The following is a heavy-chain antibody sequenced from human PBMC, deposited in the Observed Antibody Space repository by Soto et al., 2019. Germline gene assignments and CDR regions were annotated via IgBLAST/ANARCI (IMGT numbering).Heavy chain of an antibody. CDR1: GYTFSDYY. V-gene: IGHV1-2*06. D-gene: IGHD5-12*01. CDR3: ARESGGATATLDYYYFYMDV. CDR2: INPNSGDT. Sequence: QVQLVQSGAEVKKPGASVTVSCKASGYTFSDYYLHWVRQAPGQGPEWMGRINPNSGDTKFAQKFQGRVTMTRDTSVRTAFMELNWLKSDDTAVYCCARESGGATATLDYYYFYMDVWGKGTTVTVSS. J-gene: IGHJ6*03.